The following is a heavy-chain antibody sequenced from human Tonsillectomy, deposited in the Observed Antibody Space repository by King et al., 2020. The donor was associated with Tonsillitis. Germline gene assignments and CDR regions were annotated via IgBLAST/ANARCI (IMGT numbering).Heavy chain of an antibody. CDR1: GGSISSYY. J-gene: IGHJ4*02. CDR2: IYYSGST. Sequence: QLQESGPGLVKPSETLSLTCTVSGGSISSYYWSWIQQPPGKGLEWIGYIYYSGSTNYNPSLKSRVTISVDTSKNQFSLKLSSVTAADTAVYYCARGRDGYNFDYWGQGTLVTVSS. V-gene: IGHV4-59*08. CDR3: ARGRDGYNFDY. D-gene: IGHD5-24*01.